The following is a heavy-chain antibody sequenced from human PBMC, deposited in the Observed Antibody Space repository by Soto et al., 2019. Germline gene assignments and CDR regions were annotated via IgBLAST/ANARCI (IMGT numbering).Heavy chain of an antibody. CDR1: GGSFSGYY. V-gene: IGHV4-34*01. CDR2: VNHSGST. J-gene: IGHJ3*02. D-gene: IGHD3-16*02. CDR3: ARGLSYRYAFDI. Sequence: SETLSLTCAVYGGSFSGYYWSWIRQPPGKGLEWIGEVNHSGSTNYNPSLKSRVTISVDTSKNQFSLKLSSVTAADTAVYYCARGLSYRYAFDIWGQGTMVTVSS.